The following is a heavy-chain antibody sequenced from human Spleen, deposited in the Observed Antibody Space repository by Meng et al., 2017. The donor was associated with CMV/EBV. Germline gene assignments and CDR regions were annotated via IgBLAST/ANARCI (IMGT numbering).Heavy chain of an antibody. CDR1: GYSFTSYW. CDR3: ARSRYYYDSGGYYYDN. D-gene: IGHD3-22*01. CDR2: IYPGDSDT. J-gene: IGHJ4*02. Sequence: GESLKISCKGSGYSFTSYWIGWVRQMPGKGLEWMGIIYPGDSDTRYSPSFQGQVTISADKSISTAYLQWSSLKASDTAMYYCARSRYYYDSGGYYYDNWGQGTLVTVSS. V-gene: IGHV5-51*01.